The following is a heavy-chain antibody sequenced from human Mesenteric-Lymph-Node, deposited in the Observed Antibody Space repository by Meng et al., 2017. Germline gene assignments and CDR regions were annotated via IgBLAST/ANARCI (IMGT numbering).Heavy chain of an antibody. D-gene: IGHD2-8*01. J-gene: IGHJ6*02. CDR3: GHSQRGRHMVLNYYYYGMDV. CDR2: IDWDDDK. V-gene: IGHV2-70*12. CDR1: GFSLSTSGMC. Sequence: SGPTLVKPTQTLTLTCTFSGFSLSTSGMCVSWVRQPPGKALEWLALIDWDDDKYYSTSLKTRLTISKDTSKNQVVLTMTNMDPVDTATYYCGHSQRGRHMVLNYYYYGMDVWGQGTTVTVSS.